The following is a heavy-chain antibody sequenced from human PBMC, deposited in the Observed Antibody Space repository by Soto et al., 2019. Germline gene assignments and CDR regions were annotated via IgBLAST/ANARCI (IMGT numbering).Heavy chain of an antibody. D-gene: IGHD5-12*01. J-gene: IGHJ6*02. CDR1: RDSITSSKHY. CDR2: IYLSGFT. Sequence: SETLSLTCTLSRDSITSSKHYWSWLSQHPGKGLEWIGYIYLSGFTYSTPSLKSRVNMSLDTSKNQFSLKLSSVTAADTAVYYCARPKARYSGPEYYYYYGMDVWGQGTTVT. V-gene: IGHV4-30-4*08. CDR3: ARPKARYSGPEYYYYYGMDV.